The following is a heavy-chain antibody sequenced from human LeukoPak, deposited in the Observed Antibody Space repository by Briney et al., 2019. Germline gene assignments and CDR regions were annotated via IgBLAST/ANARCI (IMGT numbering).Heavy chain of an antibody. CDR1: GYTFTSYD. V-gene: IGHV1-8*01. Sequence: ASVKVSCKASGYTFTSYDINWVRQATGQGLEWMGWMNPNSGNTGYAQKFQGRVTMTRNTSISTAYMELRSLRSDDTAVYYCARDKYDFWSGYYVGARYYYGMDVWGQGTTVTVSS. CDR2: MNPNSGNT. D-gene: IGHD3-3*01. CDR3: ARDKYDFWSGYYVGARYYYGMDV. J-gene: IGHJ6*02.